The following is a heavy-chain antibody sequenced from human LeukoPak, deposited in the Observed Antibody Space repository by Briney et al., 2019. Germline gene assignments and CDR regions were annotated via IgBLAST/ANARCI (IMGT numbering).Heavy chain of an antibody. D-gene: IGHD6-13*01. Sequence: ASVKVSCKASGYTFTSYGISWVRQAPGQGLEWMGWISAYNGNTNYAQKLQGRVTMTTDTSTSTAYMELRSLRSDDTAVYYCARHSSSWSDYYYYYGMDVWGQGTTVTVSS. CDR2: ISAYNGNT. CDR3: ARHSSSWSDYYYYYGMDV. CDR1: GYTFTSYG. V-gene: IGHV1-18*01. J-gene: IGHJ6*02.